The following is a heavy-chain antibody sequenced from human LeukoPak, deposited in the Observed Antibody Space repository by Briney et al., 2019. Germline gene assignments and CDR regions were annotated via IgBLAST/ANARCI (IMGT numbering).Heavy chain of an antibody. V-gene: IGHV4-59*08. CDR3: ARQRYSDFDSTNDYHYYLDV. J-gene: IGHJ6*03. D-gene: IGHD5-12*01. CDR2: LYYSWST. CDR1: GVAISSYY. Sequence: PSETLSITGTDSGVAISSYYLSWIRQPPPNLLQCIASLYYSWSTNYNPSLKSRVTISVDTSKNQFSLKLSSVTAADTAVYYCARQRYSDFDSTNDYHYYLDVWGKGTTVTVSS.